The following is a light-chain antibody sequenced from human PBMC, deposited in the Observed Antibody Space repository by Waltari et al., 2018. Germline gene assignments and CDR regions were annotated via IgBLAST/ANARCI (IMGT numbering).Light chain of an antibody. CDR1: ESVLYSSNNKNY. CDR2: WAS. Sequence: DIVMTQSPDSLAVSLGERATINCKSSESVLYSSNNKNYLAWYQHKSGQPPKLLIYWASTRESGVPDRFSGSGSGTDFILTINNRQPEDVAVYYCHQYYANPQTFGQGTRVEIK. V-gene: IGKV4-1*01. CDR3: HQYYANPQT. J-gene: IGKJ1*01.